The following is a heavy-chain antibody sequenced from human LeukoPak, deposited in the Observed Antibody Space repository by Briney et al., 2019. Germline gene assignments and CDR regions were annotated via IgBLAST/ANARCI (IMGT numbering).Heavy chain of an antibody. CDR1: GFTFSSYG. V-gene: IGHV3-30*18. J-gene: IGHJ4*02. Sequence: GRSLRLSCAASGFTFSSYGMHWVRQAPGKGLERVAVISYDGSNKYYADSVKGRFTISRDNSKNTLYLQMNSLRAEDTAVYYCAKVGGSGSYYNFFDYWGQGTLVTVSS. D-gene: IGHD3-10*01. CDR2: ISYDGSNK. CDR3: AKVGGSGSYYNFFDY.